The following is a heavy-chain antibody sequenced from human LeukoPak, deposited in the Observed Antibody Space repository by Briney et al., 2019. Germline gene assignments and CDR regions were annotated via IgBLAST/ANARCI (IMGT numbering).Heavy chain of an antibody. V-gene: IGHV4-34*01. CDR1: GGSFSGYY. J-gene: IGHJ4*02. Sequence: SETLSLTCAVYGGSFSGYYWSWTRQPPGKGLEWIGEINHSGSTNYNPSLKSRVTISVDTSKNQFSLKLSSVTAADTAVYYCARHATVTVRGPGDYWGQGTLVTVSS. D-gene: IGHD4-11*01. CDR3: ARHATVTVRGPGDY. CDR2: INHSGST.